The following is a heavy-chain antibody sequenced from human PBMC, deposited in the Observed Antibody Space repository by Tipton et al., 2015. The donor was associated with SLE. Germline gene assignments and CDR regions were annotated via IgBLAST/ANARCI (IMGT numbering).Heavy chain of an antibody. J-gene: IGHJ4*02. D-gene: IGHD6-13*01. CDR3: ARAIAAAAVDY. Sequence: TLSLTCTVSGGSISSSSYYWGWIRQPPGKGLEWIGSIYYSGSTYYNPSLKSRVTISVDTSKNQFSRKLSSVTAADTAVYYCARAIAAAAVDYWGQGTLVTVSS. CDR2: IYYSGST. V-gene: IGHV4-39*07. CDR1: GGSISSSSYY.